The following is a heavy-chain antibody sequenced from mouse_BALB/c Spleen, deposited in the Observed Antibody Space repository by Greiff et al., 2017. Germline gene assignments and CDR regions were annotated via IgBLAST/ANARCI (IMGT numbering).Heavy chain of an antibody. V-gene: IGHV2-6-4*01. Sequence: VKLMESGPGLVAPSQSLSITCTVSGFSLSRYSVHWVRQPPGKGLEWLGMIWGGGSTDYNSALKSRLSISKDNSKTQVFLKMNSLQTDDTAMYYYARKGGSSGVFAYWGQGTLVTVSA. CDR1: GFSLSRYS. CDR2: IWGGGST. CDR3: ARKGGSSGVFAY. D-gene: IGHD3-2*02. J-gene: IGHJ3*01.